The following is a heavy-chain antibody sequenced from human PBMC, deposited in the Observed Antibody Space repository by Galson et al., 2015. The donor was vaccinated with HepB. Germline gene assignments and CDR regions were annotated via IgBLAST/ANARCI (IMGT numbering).Heavy chain of an antibody. V-gene: IGHV1-69*06. CDR3: ARDTLHQGGGLDY. D-gene: IGHD3-16*01. Sequence: SVKVSCKASGGTFSSYAISWVRQAPGQGLEWMGGIIPIFGTANYAQKFQGRVTITADKSTSTAYMELSSLRSEDTAVYYCARDTLHQGGGLDYWGQGTLVTVSS. J-gene: IGHJ4*02. CDR2: IIPIFGTA. CDR1: GGTFSSYA.